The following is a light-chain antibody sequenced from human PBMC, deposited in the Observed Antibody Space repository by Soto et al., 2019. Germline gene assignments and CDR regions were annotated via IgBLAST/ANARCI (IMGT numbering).Light chain of an antibody. V-gene: IGKV1-39*01. Sequence: DLQMTQSPSSLSASVGDRITITCRASQSIRSYLNWYQEKPGKAPKLLIYAASRLQSGVPSSFSGSGSGTDFTLTISSLQPEDFATYYCQQSYSTPYTFGQGTKLEIK. CDR2: AAS. CDR3: QQSYSTPYT. CDR1: QSIRSY. J-gene: IGKJ2*01.